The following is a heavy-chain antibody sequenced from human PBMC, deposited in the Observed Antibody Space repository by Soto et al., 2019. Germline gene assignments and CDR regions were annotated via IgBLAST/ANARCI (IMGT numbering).Heavy chain of an antibody. CDR1: GFTFDENA. V-gene: IGHV3-9*01. CDR2: INCNSVSI. D-gene: IGHD5-18*01. Sequence: EVQLVESGGGLVQPGRSLRLSCAASGFTFDENAMHWVRQDPGKGLEWVSSINCNSVSIAYADSVKGRFTVSRDNAKKSLYLQMNSLRPEDTALYYCTKGRLWPYFDYWGQGILVTVSS. J-gene: IGHJ4*02. CDR3: TKGRLWPYFDY.